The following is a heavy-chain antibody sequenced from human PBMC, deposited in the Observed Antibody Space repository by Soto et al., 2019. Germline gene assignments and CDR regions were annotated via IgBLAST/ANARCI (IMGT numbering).Heavy chain of an antibody. V-gene: IGHV1-18*01. CDR2: ISAYNGNT. Sequence: SVKVSCKASGYTFTSYGISWVRQAPGQGLEWMGWISAYNGNTNYAKKLQGRVTMTTDTSTSTAYMELRSRRSDDTAVYYCARDENGLDAFDIWGQGTMVTVSS. J-gene: IGHJ3*02. D-gene: IGHD1-1*01. CDR3: ARDENGLDAFDI. CDR1: GYTFTSYG.